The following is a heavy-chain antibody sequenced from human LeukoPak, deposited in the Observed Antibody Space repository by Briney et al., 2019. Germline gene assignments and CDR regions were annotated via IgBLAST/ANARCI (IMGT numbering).Heavy chain of an antibody. V-gene: IGHV1-2*02. CDR3: ARVGSNRDYYFDY. J-gene: IGHJ4*02. CDR2: INPNSGGT. CDR1: GYTFTGYY. Sequence: ASVKVSCKASGYTFTGYYMHRVRQAPGQGLEWMGWINPNSGGTNYAQKFQGRVTMTRDTSISTAYMELSRLRSDDTAVYYCARVGSNRDYYFDYWGQGTMVTVSS. D-gene: IGHD3-16*02.